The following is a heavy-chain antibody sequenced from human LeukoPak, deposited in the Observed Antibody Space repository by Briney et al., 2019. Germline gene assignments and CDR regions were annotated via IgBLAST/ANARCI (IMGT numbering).Heavy chain of an antibody. CDR1: GFTFSSYG. CDR3: ATGILWFGATQGFDP. Sequence: GGSLRLSCAASGFTFSSYGMSWVRQAPGKGLEWVSAISGSGGSTYYADSVKGRFTISRDNSKNTLYLQMNSLRAEDTAVYYCATGILWFGATQGFDPWGQGTLVTVSS. V-gene: IGHV3-23*01. J-gene: IGHJ5*02. D-gene: IGHD3-10*01. CDR2: ISGSGGST.